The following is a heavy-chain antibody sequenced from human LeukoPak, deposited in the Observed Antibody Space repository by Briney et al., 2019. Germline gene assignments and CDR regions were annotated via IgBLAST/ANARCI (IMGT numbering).Heavy chain of an antibody. CDR2: ISRSGSTI. Sequence: GGSLRLSCAASEFTFSNYDINWVCQAPGKGLEWVSYISRSGSTIYYADSVKGRFTISRDNAKNSLYLQMSDLRDEDTAVYYCARENEYYYDSTRAFDIWGQGTMVTVSS. J-gene: IGHJ3*02. CDR1: EFTFSNYD. D-gene: IGHD3-22*01. V-gene: IGHV3-48*03. CDR3: ARENEYYYDSTRAFDI.